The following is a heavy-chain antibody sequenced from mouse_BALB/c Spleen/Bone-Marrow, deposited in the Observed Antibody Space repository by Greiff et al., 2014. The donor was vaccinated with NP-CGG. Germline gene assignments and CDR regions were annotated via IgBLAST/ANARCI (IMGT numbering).Heavy chain of an antibody. J-gene: IGHJ4*01. CDR2: IDPENGDT. V-gene: IGHV14-4*02. CDR3: NGNYYAMDY. CDR1: GFNIKDYY. Sequence: EVQLQQSGAELVRSGASVKLSCTASGFNIKDYYMRWVKQRPGQGLEWIGWIDPENGDTEYAPKFQGKATMTADTSSNTAYLQLSSLTSEDTAVYYCNGNYYAMDYWGQGTSVTVSS. D-gene: IGHD2-1*01.